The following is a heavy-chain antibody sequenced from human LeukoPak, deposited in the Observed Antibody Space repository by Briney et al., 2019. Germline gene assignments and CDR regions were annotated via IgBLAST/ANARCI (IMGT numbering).Heavy chain of an antibody. Sequence: GGSLRLSCAASGFIVSNNYMSWVRQPPGKGLVWVSRINSDGSSTSYADSVKGRFTISRDNAKNTLYLQMNSLRAEDTAVYYCARDRGLYYYDSSGYYPDYWGQGTLVTVSS. CDR3: ARDRGLYYYDSSGYYPDY. CDR1: GFIVSNNY. V-gene: IGHV3-74*01. CDR2: INSDGSST. J-gene: IGHJ4*02. D-gene: IGHD3-22*01.